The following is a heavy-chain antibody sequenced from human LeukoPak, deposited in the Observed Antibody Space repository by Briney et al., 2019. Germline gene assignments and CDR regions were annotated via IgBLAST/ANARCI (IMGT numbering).Heavy chain of an antibody. Sequence: PGGSLILSCAASGFTFSNYAMNWVRQAPGKGLEWVSAISGSGGSTYYADSVKGRFTISRDNSKNTLYLQMKSLRAEDTAVYYCAKSLDFWSGYYLHWGQGTLVTVSS. CDR2: ISGSGGST. D-gene: IGHD3-3*01. V-gene: IGHV3-23*01. CDR3: AKSLDFWSGYYLH. J-gene: IGHJ4*02. CDR1: GFTFSNYA.